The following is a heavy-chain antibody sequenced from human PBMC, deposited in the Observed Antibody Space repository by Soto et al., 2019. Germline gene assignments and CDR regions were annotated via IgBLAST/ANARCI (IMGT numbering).Heavy chain of an antibody. D-gene: IGHD2-15*01. CDR1: GVSLSRSGVG. CDR2: IYWDDDK. V-gene: IGHV2-5*02. CDR3: AHIVSAIYRY. Sequence: QITLKESSPTLVKPTQTLTLTFAFSGVSLSRSGVGVGWIRQPPGKALECLALIYWDDDKRYSPSLKSTLTIAKFTPKNQVVPTVTNLDTVDTATNYCAHIVSAIYRYWGQGT. J-gene: IGHJ4*02.